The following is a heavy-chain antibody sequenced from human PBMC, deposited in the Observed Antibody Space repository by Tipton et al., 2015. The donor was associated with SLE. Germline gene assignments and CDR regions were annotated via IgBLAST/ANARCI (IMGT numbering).Heavy chain of an antibody. V-gene: IGHV4-4*07. Sequence: TLSLTCTVSGDSVGTNYWNWIRQPAGTGLEWIGRLYGSGSPTHYNPSLEGRVTVSVDTSQNPVSLKLTSVTAADTAVDYCARIRPGHGDPFDFWGQGTLVTVSS. CDR1: GDSVGTNY. J-gene: IGHJ4*02. CDR3: ARIRPGHGDPFDF. D-gene: IGHD4-17*01. CDR2: LYGSGSPT.